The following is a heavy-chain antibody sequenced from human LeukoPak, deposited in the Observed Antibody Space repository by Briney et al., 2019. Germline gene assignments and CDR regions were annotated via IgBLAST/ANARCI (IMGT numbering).Heavy chain of an antibody. CDR2: IFISGGT. V-gene: IGHV4-61*02. CDR1: GDSITSGSYY. J-gene: IGHJ6*03. D-gene: IGHD3-9*01. CDR3: ARGGSTLHSAGGHDIEFYYYYYMDV. Sequence: PSETLSLTCTVSGDSITSGSYYWSWIRQPAGKGLEWIGRIFISGGTNYNPSLRSRVTMSLDTSKNQFSLKLYSVTAADTAVYYCARGGSTLHSAGGHDIEFYYYYYMDVWGKGTTVTISS.